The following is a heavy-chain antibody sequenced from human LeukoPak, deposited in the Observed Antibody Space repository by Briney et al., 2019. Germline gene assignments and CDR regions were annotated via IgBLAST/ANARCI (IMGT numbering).Heavy chain of an antibody. Sequence: GGSLRLSCAASGFTFSSYGMSWVRQAPGKGLEWVSAISGSGGSTDYADSVKGRFTISRDNSKDTLYLQMNSLRAEDTAVYYCAKRIQSAMATGYWGQGTLVTVSS. V-gene: IGHV3-23*01. CDR2: ISGSGGST. CDR3: AKRIQSAMATGY. D-gene: IGHD5-18*01. J-gene: IGHJ4*02. CDR1: GFTFSSYG.